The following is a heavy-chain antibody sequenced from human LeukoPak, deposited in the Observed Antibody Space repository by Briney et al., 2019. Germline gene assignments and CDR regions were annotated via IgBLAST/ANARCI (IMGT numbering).Heavy chain of an antibody. Sequence: GGSLRLSRAASGFTFSRDWMTWVCQAPGRGLEWVANIKQDGSEKYYVDSVKGRFTISRDNVKNSLYLQMNSLRAEDTAVFYCARERYHNNYGFDFFDHWGQGTLVTVSS. J-gene: IGHJ4*02. CDR2: IKQDGSEK. V-gene: IGHV3-7*05. CDR3: ARERYHNNYGFDFFDH. CDR1: GFTFSRDW. D-gene: IGHD4-11*01.